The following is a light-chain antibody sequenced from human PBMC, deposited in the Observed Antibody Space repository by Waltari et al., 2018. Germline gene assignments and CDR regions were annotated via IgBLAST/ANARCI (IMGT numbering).Light chain of an antibody. V-gene: IGKV1-12*01. CDR2: GAS. Sequence: CRASHDINNLLDWYQQKPGKAPYLLIYGASVLQIGIPARFSGSGSRTNFTLTINSLQPEDFATYFCQQANSFVPLTFGGGTRVQIK. CDR1: HDINNL. CDR3: QQANSFVPLT. J-gene: IGKJ4*01.